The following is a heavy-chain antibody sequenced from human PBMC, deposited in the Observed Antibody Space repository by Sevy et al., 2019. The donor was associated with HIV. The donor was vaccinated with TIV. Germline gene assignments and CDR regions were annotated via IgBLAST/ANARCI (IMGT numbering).Heavy chain of an antibody. J-gene: IGHJ6*02. CDR3: ARGGYYYGMDV. CDR1: GGSISSGGYY. Sequence: SESLSLTCAVSGGSISSGGYYWSWIRQPPGKGLEWIGYIYHSGSTYYNPSLKSRVTISVDRSKNQFSLKLSSVTAADTAVYYCARGGYYYGMDVWGQGTTVTVS. CDR2: IYHSGST. V-gene: IGHV4-30-2*01.